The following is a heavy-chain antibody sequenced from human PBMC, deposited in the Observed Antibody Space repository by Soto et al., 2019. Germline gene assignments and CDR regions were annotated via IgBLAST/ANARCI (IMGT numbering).Heavy chain of an antibody. CDR2: ISGSGGST. D-gene: IGHD2-2*01. V-gene: IGHV3-23*01. CDR1: GFTFSSYA. Sequence: GESLKISCAASGFTFSSYAMSWVRQAPGKGLEWVSAISGSGGSTYYADSVKGRFTISRDNSKNTLYLQMNSLRAEDTAVYYCAKDADSVVVPAAMGPYYYYMDVWGKGTTVTVSS. J-gene: IGHJ6*03. CDR3: AKDADSVVVPAAMGPYYYYMDV.